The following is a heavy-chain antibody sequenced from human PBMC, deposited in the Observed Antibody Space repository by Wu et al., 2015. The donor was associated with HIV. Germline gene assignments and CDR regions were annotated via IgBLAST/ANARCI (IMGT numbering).Heavy chain of an antibody. CDR3: ATSYIIVGATEVQNGETDYYYYMDV. D-gene: IGHD1-26*01. Sequence: QVQLVQSGAEVKKPGSSVKVSCKASGGTFTSHAISWVRQAPGQGLEWMGGIIPLFGSTTYAQKFQGRVTITADESTSTAYMELSSLRVEDTAVYYCATSYIIVGATEVQNGETDYYYYMDVWGTGTTVTVSS. J-gene: IGHJ6*03. V-gene: IGHV1-69*12. CDR1: GGTFTSHA. CDR2: IIPLFGST.